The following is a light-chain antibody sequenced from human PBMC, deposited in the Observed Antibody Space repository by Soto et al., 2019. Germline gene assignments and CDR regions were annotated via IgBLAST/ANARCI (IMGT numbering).Light chain of an antibody. CDR2: EVT. CDR3: SSLAAVYNNQSV. Sequence: QSALTQPPSASGSPGQSVTISCTGTSSDVVRYNFVSWYQQHPGKAPKLMIFEVTKRPSGVPDRFSGSKSGNTASLTVSGLQAEDEADYYCSSLAAVYNNQSVFGTGTKVTFL. J-gene: IGLJ1*01. V-gene: IGLV2-8*01. CDR1: SSDVVRYNF.